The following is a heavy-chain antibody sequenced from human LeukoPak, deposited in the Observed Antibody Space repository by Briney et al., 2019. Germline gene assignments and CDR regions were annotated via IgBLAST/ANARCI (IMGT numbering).Heavy chain of an antibody. CDR1: GGSISSYY. D-gene: IGHD3-22*01. J-gene: IGHJ4*02. CDR2: IYYSGST. CDR3: AITVADSSGYQFDY. Sequence: SETLSLTCTVSGGSISSYYWSWIRQPPGKGLEWIGYIYYSGSTNYNPSLKSRVTISVDTSKNQFSLKLSSVTAADTAVYYCAITVADSSGYQFDYWGQGTLVTVSS. V-gene: IGHV4-59*01.